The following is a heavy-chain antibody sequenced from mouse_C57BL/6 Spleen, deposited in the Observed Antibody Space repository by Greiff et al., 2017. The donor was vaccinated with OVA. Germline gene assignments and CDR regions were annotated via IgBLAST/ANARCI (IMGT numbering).Heavy chain of an antibody. Sequence: VQLQQPGAELVKPGASVKLSCKASGYTFTSYWMHWVKQRPGQGLEWIGMIHPNSGSTNYNEKFKSKGTLTVDKSSSTAYMQLSSLTSEDSAVYYCGRVDYYGSSYWYYEVEGTGPTVTVSS. D-gene: IGHD1-1*01. V-gene: IGHV1-64*01. CDR1: GYTFTSYW. CDR2: IHPNSGST. J-gene: IGHJ1*03. CDR3: GRVDYYGSSYWYYEV.